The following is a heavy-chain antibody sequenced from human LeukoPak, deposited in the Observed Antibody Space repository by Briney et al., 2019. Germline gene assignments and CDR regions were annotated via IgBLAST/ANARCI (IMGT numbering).Heavy chain of an antibody. CDR3: AKDRIQTSGWESDY. D-gene: IGHD3-22*01. Sequence: QPGGSLRLSCAASGFTFGTYAMSWVRQAPGKGLEWISAISSSGGRTYYADSVKGRFTISRDNSKNTLYLQMNSLRAEDTALYYCAKDRIQTSGWESDYWGQGTLVTVSS. CDR2: ISSSGGRT. CDR1: GFTFGTYA. J-gene: IGHJ4*02. V-gene: IGHV3-23*01.